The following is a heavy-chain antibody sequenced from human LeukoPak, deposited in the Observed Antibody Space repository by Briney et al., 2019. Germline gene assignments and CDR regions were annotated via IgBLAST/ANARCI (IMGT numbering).Heavy chain of an antibody. CDR3: ATKSSTSERYFDY. CDR1: GGTFSSYA. CDR2: IIPIFGTA. V-gene: IGHV1-69*05. J-gene: IGHJ4*02. D-gene: IGHD2-2*01. Sequence: SVKVSCKVSGGTFSSYAISWVRQAPGQGLEWMGGIIPIFGTANYAQKFQGRVTITTDESTSTAYMELSSLRSEDTAVYYCATKSSTSERYFDYWGQGTLVTVSS.